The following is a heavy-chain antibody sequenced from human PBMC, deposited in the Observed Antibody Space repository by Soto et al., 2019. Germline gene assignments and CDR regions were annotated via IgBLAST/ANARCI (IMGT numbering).Heavy chain of an antibody. CDR1: AFTFSTYA. V-gene: IGHV3-23*01. CDR2: ISSSGDST. Sequence: GGSLRLSCAASAFTFSTYAMSWVRQAPGKGLEWVSSISSSGDSTYYADSVKGRFTISRDNSKNTLYLQMNSLRAEDTAVYYCAKRPETLAAAPFDYWGQGTLVTVSS. D-gene: IGHD6-13*01. J-gene: IGHJ4*02. CDR3: AKRPETLAAAPFDY.